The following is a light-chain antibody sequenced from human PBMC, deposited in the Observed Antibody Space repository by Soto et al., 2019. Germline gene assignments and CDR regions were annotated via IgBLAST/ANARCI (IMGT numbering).Light chain of an antibody. V-gene: IGLV1-47*01. CDR3: ASWDNNLRGYV. CDR1: TSNIGKTF. J-gene: IGLJ1*01. Sequence: QSLLTQPPSASGTPGQTVNISCSGSTSNIGKTFVYWYQHFPGAAPKLLIYRNTLRPSGVPDRFSAYKSGTSTSLAISGLRSEDEADYYCASWDNNLRGYVFGTGTKVTVL. CDR2: RNT.